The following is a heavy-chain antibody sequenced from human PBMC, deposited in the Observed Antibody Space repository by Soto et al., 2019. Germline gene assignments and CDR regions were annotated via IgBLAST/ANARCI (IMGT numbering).Heavy chain of an antibody. CDR2: IYYSGST. J-gene: IGHJ4*02. CDR1: GGSISSYY. CDR3: ARSEAPY. Sequence: PSETLSLTCTVSGGSISSYYWSWIRQPPGKGLEWIGYIYYSGSTNYNPSLKSRVTISVDTSKNQFSLKLSSVTAADTAVYYCARSEAPYWGQGTLVPV. V-gene: IGHV4-59*01.